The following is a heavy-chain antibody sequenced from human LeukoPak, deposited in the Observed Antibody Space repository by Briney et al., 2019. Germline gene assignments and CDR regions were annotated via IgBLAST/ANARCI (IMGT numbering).Heavy chain of an antibody. CDR1: GFTFSSYS. CDR2: IDSSGTYI. J-gene: IGHJ4*02. CDR3: ARVCSTSCYGSFDS. Sequence: GGSLRLSCAASGFTFSSYSMNWVRQAPGKGLEWVSFIDSSGTYIHYTDSVKGRFTISRGNAKTSLYLQMNSLRPEDTAVYYCARVCSTSCYGSFDSWSQGTLVTVSS. V-gene: IGHV3-21*01. D-gene: IGHD2-2*01.